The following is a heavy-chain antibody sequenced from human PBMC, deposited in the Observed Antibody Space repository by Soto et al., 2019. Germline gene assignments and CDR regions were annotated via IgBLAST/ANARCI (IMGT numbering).Heavy chain of an antibody. J-gene: IGHJ3*01. Sequence: QLLDSGGGLVPPGGSLRLSCAASGYTFSNYAMSWIRQAPGKGLEWVSTIRGNGDGAYYTDSVKGRFTISRDNSKNTLSLQMISLRVEDTAIYYCAAAGAGSFDLWGQGTMVTVSS. CDR2: IRGNGDGA. CDR3: AAAGAGSFDL. V-gene: IGHV3-23*01. D-gene: IGHD3-10*01. CDR1: GYTFSNYA.